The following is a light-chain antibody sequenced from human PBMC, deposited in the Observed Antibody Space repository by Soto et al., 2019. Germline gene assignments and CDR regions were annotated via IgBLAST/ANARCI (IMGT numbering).Light chain of an antibody. CDR1: QGINSY. CDR2: GAS. V-gene: IGKV1D-16*01. Sequence: DVQMTQSPSSLSASVGDRVTLTCRASQGINSYLAWYQQKPGNAPKSLIYGASSLQTGVPSRFSGSESGTDFTLTISNLQPEDSATYYCQQYNIYPRTFGGGTKVEIK. CDR3: QQYNIYPRT. J-gene: IGKJ4*01.